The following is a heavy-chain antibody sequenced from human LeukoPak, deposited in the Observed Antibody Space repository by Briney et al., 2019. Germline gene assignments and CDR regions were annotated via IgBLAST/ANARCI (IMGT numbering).Heavy chain of an antibody. V-gene: IGHV3-30*18. CDR1: GFTFSSYG. D-gene: IGHD4-17*01. Sequence: GGSLRLSCAASGFTFSSYGMHWVRQAPGKGLEWVAVISYDGSNKYYADSVKGRFTISRDNSKNTLYLQMNSLRAEDTAVYYCAKDLNPSTVTRNVHYYYGMDVWGQGTTVTVSS. J-gene: IGHJ6*02. CDR2: ISYDGSNK. CDR3: AKDLNPSTVTRNVHYYYGMDV.